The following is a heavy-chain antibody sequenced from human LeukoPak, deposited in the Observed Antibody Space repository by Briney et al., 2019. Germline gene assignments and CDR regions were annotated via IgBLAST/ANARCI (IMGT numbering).Heavy chain of an antibody. J-gene: IGHJ3*02. CDR2: INHSGST. CDR3: ATHSSGYDSGNDAFDI. D-gene: IGHD3-22*01. Sequence: SETLSLTCAVYGGSFSGYYWSWIRQTPGKGLEWIGEINHSGSTNYNPSLKSRVTISVDTSKNRFSLKLSSVTAADTAVYYCATHSSGYDSGNDAFDIWGQGTMVTVSS. CDR1: GGSFSGYY. V-gene: IGHV4-34*01.